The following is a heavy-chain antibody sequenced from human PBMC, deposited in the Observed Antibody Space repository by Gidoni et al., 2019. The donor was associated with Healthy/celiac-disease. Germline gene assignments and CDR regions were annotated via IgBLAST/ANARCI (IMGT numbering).Heavy chain of an antibody. CDR2: ISGSGGST. CDR3: AKARSITIFGVAIFDY. CDR1: GFAFSSYA. V-gene: IGHV3-23*01. Sequence: EVRLLETGGGMEQTGWYLRLHCADSGFAFSSYAKSWVRQAPGKGLEWVSAISGSGGSTYYADSVQGRFTISRDNSKNTLYLQMNSLRAEDTAVYYCAKARSITIFGVAIFDYWGQGTLVTVSS. J-gene: IGHJ4*02. D-gene: IGHD3-3*01.